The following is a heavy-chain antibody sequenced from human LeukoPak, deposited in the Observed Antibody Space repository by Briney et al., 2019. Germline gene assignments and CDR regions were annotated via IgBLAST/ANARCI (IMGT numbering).Heavy chain of an antibody. CDR3: DRGGGVGYCSSTSCKPFDP. J-gene: IGHJ5*02. D-gene: IGHD2-2*01. Sequence: PSQTLSLTCAVPGGSISGGGYSWSWVRQPPGRGLEWIGYIYHSGSTYYNPSLKSRVTISVDRSKNQFSLKLRSVTAAHTAVHCSDRGGGVGYCSSTSCKPFDPWGQGTLVIVSS. CDR1: GGSISGGGYS. V-gene: IGHV4-30-2*01. CDR2: IYHSGST.